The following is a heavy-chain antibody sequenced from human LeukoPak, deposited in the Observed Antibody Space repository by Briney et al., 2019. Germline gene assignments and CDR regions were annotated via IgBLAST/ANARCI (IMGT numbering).Heavy chain of an antibody. CDR3: AKLPTYGSGIYYYYYYYMDV. CDR2: ISGSGGST. V-gene: IGHV3-23*01. D-gene: IGHD3-10*01. CDR1: GFTFSSYG. J-gene: IGHJ6*03. Sequence: GGTLRLSCAASGFTFSSYGMSWVRQAPGKGLEWVSAISGSGGSTYYADSVKGQFTISRDNSKNTLYLQMNSLRAEDTAVYYCAKLPTYGSGIYYYYYYYMDVWGKGTTVTISS.